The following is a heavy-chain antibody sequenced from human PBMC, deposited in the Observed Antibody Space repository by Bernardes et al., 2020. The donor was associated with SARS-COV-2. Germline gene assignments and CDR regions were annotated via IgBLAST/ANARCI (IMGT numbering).Heavy chain of an antibody. J-gene: IGHJ5*02. CDR3: ARASPSYRGYDSP. Sequence: SATLASTCAVYGGSLSSPYWNWIRQLPGPGLEWIGEINHAGNTYYNPSLKSRVTISVDTSKNQFSLKLSSVTAADTAVYCCARASPSYRGYDSPWGQGTLVTVSS. CDR1: GGSLSSPY. CDR2: INHAGNT. V-gene: IGHV4-34*01. D-gene: IGHD5-12*01.